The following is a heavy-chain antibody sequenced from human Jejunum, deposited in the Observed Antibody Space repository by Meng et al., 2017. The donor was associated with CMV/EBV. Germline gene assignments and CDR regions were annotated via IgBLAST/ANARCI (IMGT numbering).Heavy chain of an antibody. Sequence: QVQLQESGPGLVKPSETLSLTCTVSGGSFSSYYWSWIRQPPGKGLEWIGSIYYTGNTNYNPSLKSRVTLSVDPSKNQFSLKLTSVTAADTALYYCARSSGYYYYWGQGTLVTVS. D-gene: IGHD3-22*01. CDR1: GGSFSSYY. V-gene: IGHV4-59*01. CDR2: IYYTGNT. J-gene: IGHJ4*02. CDR3: ARSSGYYYY.